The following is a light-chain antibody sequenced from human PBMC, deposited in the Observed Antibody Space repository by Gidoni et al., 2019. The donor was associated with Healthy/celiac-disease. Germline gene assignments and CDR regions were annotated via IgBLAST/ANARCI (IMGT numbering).Light chain of an antibody. CDR1: SSDVGGYNY. V-gene: IGLV2-11*01. J-gene: IGLJ3*02. CDR3: CSYAGSYTWV. CDR2: DVR. Sequence: SALTQPRSVSGSPGQSVPIPCTGTSSDVGGYNYVSWYQQHPGKAPKLMIYDVRKRPSGVPDRFSGSKSGNTASLTISGLQAEDEADYYCCSYAGSYTWVFGGGTKLTVL.